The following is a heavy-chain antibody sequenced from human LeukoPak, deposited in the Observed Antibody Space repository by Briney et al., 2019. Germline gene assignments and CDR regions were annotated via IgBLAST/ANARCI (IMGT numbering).Heavy chain of an antibody. CDR3: ARNYYDSSGYDEYYFDY. Sequence: GASVKVSCRASGYTFTSYGISWVRQAPGQGLEGMGWISAYNGNTNYAQKLQGRVTMTTDTSTSTAYMELRSLRSDDTAVYYCARNYYDSSGYDEYYFDYWGQGTLVTVSS. CDR2: ISAYNGNT. J-gene: IGHJ4*02. V-gene: IGHV1-18*01. D-gene: IGHD3-22*01. CDR1: GYTFTSYG.